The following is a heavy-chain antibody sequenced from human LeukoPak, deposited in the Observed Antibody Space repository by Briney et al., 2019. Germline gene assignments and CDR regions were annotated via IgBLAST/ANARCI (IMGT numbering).Heavy chain of an antibody. V-gene: IGHV4-59*08. CDR3: ARRVATKPKYCFDS. D-gene: IGHD5-24*01. J-gene: IGHJ4*02. CDR1: GGSTSTYY. CDR2: VYHSGIT. Sequence: SETLSLTCTVSGGSTSTYYWTWLRQPPGKAPEWIGFVYHSGITKYNPSLESRVTISLDASTNQFSLNLNSVTAADTAVYYCARRVATKPKYCFDSWGQGTLVTVSS.